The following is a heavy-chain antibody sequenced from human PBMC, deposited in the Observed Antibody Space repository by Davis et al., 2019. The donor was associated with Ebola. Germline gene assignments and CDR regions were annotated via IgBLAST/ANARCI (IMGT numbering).Heavy chain of an antibody. Sequence: AASVKVSCKASGYTFTSYGISWVRQAPGQGLEWMGWISAYNGNTNYAQKFQGRVTMTRDTSISTAYMELSRLRSDDTAVYYCARDYDILTGSFDPWGQGTLVTVSS. CDR3: ARDYDILTGSFDP. J-gene: IGHJ5*02. CDR2: ISAYNGNT. V-gene: IGHV1-18*01. D-gene: IGHD3-9*01. CDR1: GYTFTSYG.